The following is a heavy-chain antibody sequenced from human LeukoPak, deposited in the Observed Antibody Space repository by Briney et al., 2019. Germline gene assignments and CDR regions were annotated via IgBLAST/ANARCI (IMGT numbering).Heavy chain of an antibody. CDR2: IYTSGST. D-gene: IGHD3-10*01. CDR3: AREGVPFYYYYYMDV. V-gene: IGHV4-61*02. Sequence: SETLSLTCSVSGGSIYSGTYYWSWIRQPAGKGLEWIGRIYTSGSTNYHPSLKSRVTVSQDISKNQFSLKLSSVTAADTAVYYCAREGVPFYYYYYMDVWGKGTTVTVSS. J-gene: IGHJ6*03. CDR1: GGSIYSGTYY.